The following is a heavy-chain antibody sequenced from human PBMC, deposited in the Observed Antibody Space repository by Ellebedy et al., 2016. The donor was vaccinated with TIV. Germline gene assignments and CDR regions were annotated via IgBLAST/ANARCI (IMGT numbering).Heavy chain of an antibody. CDR1: GFTFSGYS. V-gene: IGHV3-7*01. Sequence: GESLKISCVASGFTFSGYSMSWVRQARGKGLEWVATIKQAGGEKFYVDSVKGRFTISRDNAKNSLYLQMDRLRGEDTAVYYCARGWWDYGAWGQGTQVTVSS. J-gene: IGHJ5*02. CDR3: ARGWWDYGA. CDR2: IKQAGGEK. D-gene: IGHD4/OR15-4a*01.